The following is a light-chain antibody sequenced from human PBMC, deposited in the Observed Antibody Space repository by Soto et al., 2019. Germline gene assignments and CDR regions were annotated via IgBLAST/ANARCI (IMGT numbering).Light chain of an antibody. Sequence: IVMTQSTVTLSVSPGERATLSCRASQSVTNNLAWYQQKPGQAPRLLIYGASTRATGIPGRFSGSGSGKEFTITITGLQSEDFAVYYCQQYNDWTFWTFGQGTKVDIK. V-gene: IGKV3-15*01. CDR2: GAS. CDR3: QQYNDWTFWT. CDR1: QSVTNN. J-gene: IGKJ1*01.